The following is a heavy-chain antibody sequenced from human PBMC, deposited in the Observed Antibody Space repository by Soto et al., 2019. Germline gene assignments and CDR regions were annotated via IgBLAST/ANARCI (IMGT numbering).Heavy chain of an antibody. CDR1: GFTFSSYA. J-gene: IGHJ2*01. Sequence: QPGGSLRLSCAASGFTFSSYAMSWVRQAPGKGLEWVSAISGSGDSTYYADSVKGRFTISRDTSKNTLYLQMDSLRAEDTALYYCAKSYSSNWYDYFDYWGRRYFDLWGRGTLVTVSS. V-gene: IGHV3-23*01. CDR3: AKSYSSNWYDYFDYWGRRYFDL. D-gene: IGHD6-13*01. CDR2: ISGSGDST.